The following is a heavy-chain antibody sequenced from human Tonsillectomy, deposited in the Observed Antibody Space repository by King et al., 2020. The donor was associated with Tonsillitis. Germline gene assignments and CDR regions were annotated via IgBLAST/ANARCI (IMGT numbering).Heavy chain of an antibody. CDR1: GFTFSNYA. CDR3: ARQTGEVNYFDY. V-gene: IGHV3-30*09. J-gene: IGHJ4*02. D-gene: IGHD7-27*01. CDR2: ISYDGNNK. Sequence: VKLVQSGGGVVQPGRSLRLSCAASGFTFSNYAMHWVRQAPGKGLEWVAVISYDGNNKYYADSMKGRFAISRDNSKNTLYLQMNSLRAEDTAMYYCARQTGEVNYFDYWGQGTLVTVSS.